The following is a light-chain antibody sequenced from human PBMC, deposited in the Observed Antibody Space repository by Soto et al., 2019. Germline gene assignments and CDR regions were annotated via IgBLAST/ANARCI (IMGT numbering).Light chain of an antibody. CDR3: QQYNSYSYT. Sequence: DIQMTQSPSTLSASVGDRVTITCRASQSINSWLAWYQHKPGKAPKLLIHKASNLQDGVPSRFSGSGSGTEFTLTISSLQPDDFATYYCQQYNSYSYTFGQGTKLEIK. V-gene: IGKV1-5*03. CDR1: QSINSW. J-gene: IGKJ2*01. CDR2: KAS.